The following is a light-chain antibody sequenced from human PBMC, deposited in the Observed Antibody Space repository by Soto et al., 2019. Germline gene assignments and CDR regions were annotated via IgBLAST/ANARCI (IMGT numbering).Light chain of an antibody. CDR3: RKFAASPRT. V-gene: IGKV3-20*01. CDR2: GAS. Sequence: EIVLTQSPGTLSLSPGERATLSCRASQTVSSSYLAWYQQKPGQAPRLLIYGASSRATGIPDRFSGSGSGKAFPLTIRRWEQKDFEMYYVRKFAASPRTFGKGTRGDIK. CDR1: QTVSSSY. J-gene: IGKJ1*01.